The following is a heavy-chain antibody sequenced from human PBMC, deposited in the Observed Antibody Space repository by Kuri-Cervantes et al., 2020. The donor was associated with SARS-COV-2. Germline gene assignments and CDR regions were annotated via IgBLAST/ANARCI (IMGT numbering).Heavy chain of an antibody. Sequence: SVKVSCKASGFTFTSSAMQWVRQARGQRLEWIGWIVVGSGNTNYAQKFQERVTITRDMSTSTAYMELSSLRSEDTAVYYCAAGAYGDKGAFDIWGQGTMVTVSS. CDR1: GFTFTSSA. CDR2: IVVGSGNT. V-gene: IGHV1-58*02. CDR3: AAGAYGDKGAFDI. D-gene: IGHD4-17*01. J-gene: IGHJ3*02.